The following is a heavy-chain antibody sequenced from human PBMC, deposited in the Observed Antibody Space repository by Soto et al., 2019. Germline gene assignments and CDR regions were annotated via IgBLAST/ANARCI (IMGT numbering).Heavy chain of an antibody. D-gene: IGHD3-3*01. J-gene: IGHJ6*02. Sequence: LRLSCAASGFTFSSFGMHWVRQAPGKWLGWVSLILYDGSKKSYGASVKGRFTISRHNSRNTVYLQMNSLRADDTAVYYCARDASYYSLWSGYYPSRNGMDVWGQGTTVTVSS. CDR1: GFTFSSFG. V-gene: IGHV3-33*01. CDR2: ILYDGSKK. CDR3: ARDASYYSLWSGYYPSRNGMDV.